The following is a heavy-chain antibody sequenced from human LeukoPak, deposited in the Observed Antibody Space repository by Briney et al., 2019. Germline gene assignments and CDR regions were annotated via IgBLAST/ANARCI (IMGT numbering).Heavy chain of an antibody. Sequence: SQTLSLTCTVSGGSISSGSYYWSWIRQPAGQGLEWNGRIYTSGSTNYNPSLKSRVTISVDTSKNQFSLKLSSVTAADTAVYYCARLKIFALDYWGQGTLVTVSS. J-gene: IGHJ4*02. CDR3: ARLKIFALDY. CDR1: GGSISSGSYY. D-gene: IGHD3-3*01. V-gene: IGHV4-61*02. CDR2: IYTSGST.